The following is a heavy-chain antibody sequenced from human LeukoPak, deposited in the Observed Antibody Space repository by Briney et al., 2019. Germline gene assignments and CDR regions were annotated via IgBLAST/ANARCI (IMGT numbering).Heavy chain of an antibody. J-gene: IGHJ4*02. CDR1: GYSFTSYW. CDR2: IYPGDSDT. Sequence: GESLKISCKGSGYSFTSYWIGWVRQMPGKGLEWMGIIYPGDSDTRYSPSFQGQVTISADKSISTAYPQWSSLKASDTAMYYCARHLGDDILTGYFHYWGQGTLVTVSS. D-gene: IGHD3-9*01. CDR3: ARHLGDDILTGYFHY. V-gene: IGHV5-51*01.